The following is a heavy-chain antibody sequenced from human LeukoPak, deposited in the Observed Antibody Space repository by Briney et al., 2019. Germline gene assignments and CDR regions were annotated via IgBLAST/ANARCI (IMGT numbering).Heavy chain of an antibody. V-gene: IGHV3-33*06. CDR1: GFTFSSYG. CDR3: AKDGEGASSYDSSGYYPHYFDY. CDR2: IWYDGSNK. Sequence: GGSLRLSCEASGFTFSSYGMHWVRQAPGKGLEWVAVIWYDGSNKYYADSVRGRFTISSDNSKSTLYLQLNSLRPEDTAIYYCAKDGEGASSYDSSGYYPHYFDYWGQGTLVTVSS. J-gene: IGHJ4*02. D-gene: IGHD3-22*01.